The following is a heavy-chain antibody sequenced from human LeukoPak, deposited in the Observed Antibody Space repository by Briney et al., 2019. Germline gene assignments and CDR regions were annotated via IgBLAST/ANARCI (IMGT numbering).Heavy chain of an antibody. CDR3: AKDLVENYYGSGVTLDY. V-gene: IGHV3-30*18. D-gene: IGHD3-10*01. CDR2: ISFDGNTK. CDR1: GFTFSSYA. J-gene: IGHJ4*02. Sequence: GGSLRLSCTASGFTFSSYAMHWVGQAPGEGLQWVAVISFDGNTKFYGDSVKGRFTISRDNSKNTLYLQMNSLRAEDTALYYCAKDLVENYYGSGVTLDYWGQGTLVTVSS.